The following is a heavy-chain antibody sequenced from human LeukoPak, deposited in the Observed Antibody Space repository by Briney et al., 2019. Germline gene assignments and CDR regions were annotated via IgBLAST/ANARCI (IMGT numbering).Heavy chain of an antibody. CDR1: GFTFTSSA. CDR2: IVVGSGNT. D-gene: IGHD3-3*01. J-gene: IGHJ4*02. Sequence: SLKLSCKASGFTFTSSAMQWVRQARGQRLEWIGWIVVGSGNTTYAQKFQERVTIPRKLSTSTAYMELSSLRSEDTAVYCCAAARFLEWPFDYWGQGTLVSVSS. CDR3: AAARFLEWPFDY. V-gene: IGHV1-58*02.